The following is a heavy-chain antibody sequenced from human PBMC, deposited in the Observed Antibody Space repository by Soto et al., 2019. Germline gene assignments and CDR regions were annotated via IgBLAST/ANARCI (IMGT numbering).Heavy chain of an antibody. CDR1: GYSVTSSDYY. J-gene: IGHJ6*02. CDR2: MFYSGLT. CDR3: APLSVSLSGPYGIHV. Sequence: SETLSLTCSVSGYSVTSSDYYWAWIRQPPGKGLEWIGSMFYSGLTYYNPSLKSRVTLSVDTSKNQFSVRLNSVTAADTAVYYCAPLSVSLSGPYGIHVWRQGTTATVSS. V-gene: IGHV4-39*01. D-gene: IGHD2-15*01.